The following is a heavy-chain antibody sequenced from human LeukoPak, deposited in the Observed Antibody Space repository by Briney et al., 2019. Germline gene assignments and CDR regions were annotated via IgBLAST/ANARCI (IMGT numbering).Heavy chain of an antibody. D-gene: IGHD3-10*02. CDR1: GFTFRSYE. V-gene: IGHV3-48*03. CDR3: AELGITMIGGV. Sequence: GGSLRLSCAASGFTFRSYEWSWGRRAPGRGWGGVSYISSSGSTIYYADSVKGRFTISRDNAKNSLYLQMNSLRAEDTAVYYCAELGITMIGGVWGKGTTVTISS. CDR2: ISSSGSTI. J-gene: IGHJ6*04.